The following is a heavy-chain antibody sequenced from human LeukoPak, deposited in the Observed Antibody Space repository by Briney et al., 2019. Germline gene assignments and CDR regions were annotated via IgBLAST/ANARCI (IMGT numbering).Heavy chain of an antibody. CDR3: ARDSHGLGY. V-gene: IGHV4-59*12. CDR1: GGSISSYY. D-gene: IGHD3/OR15-3a*01. CDR2: IYYGGST. J-gene: IGHJ4*02. Sequence: SETLSLTCTVSGGSISSYYWSWIRQPPGKGLEWIGYIYYGGSTYYNPSLKSRVTISVDTSKNQFSLKLSSVTAADTAVYYCARDSHGLGYWGQGTLVTVSS.